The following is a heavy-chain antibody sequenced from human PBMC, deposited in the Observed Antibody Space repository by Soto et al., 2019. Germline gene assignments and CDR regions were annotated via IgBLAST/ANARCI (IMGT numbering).Heavy chain of an antibody. D-gene: IGHD6-13*01. V-gene: IGHV3-23*01. Sequence: GGSLRLSCAASGFTFSSYARSWVRQAPGKTLEWVSTISGSGGSTYYAHSVKGQFTISRGTSKNTLYLQINSLRAEYTAVFFRAKDFLGIAARLFDYWGQGTLVTIYS. J-gene: IGHJ4*01. CDR2: ISGSGGST. CDR3: AKDFLGIAARLFDY. CDR1: GFTFSSYA.